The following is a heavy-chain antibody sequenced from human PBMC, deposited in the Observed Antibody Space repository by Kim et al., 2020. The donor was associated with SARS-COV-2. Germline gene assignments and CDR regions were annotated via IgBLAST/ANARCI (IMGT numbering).Heavy chain of an antibody. CDR2: IDPSDSYT. V-gene: IGHV5-10-1*01. Sequence: GESLKISCKGSGYSFTSYWISWVRQMPGKGLEWMGRIDPSDSYTNYSPSFQGHVTISADKSISTAYLQWSSLKASDTAMYYCARLSPYYYDSSGYSTDYWGQGTLVTVSS. CDR3: ARLSPYYYDSSGYSTDY. J-gene: IGHJ4*02. D-gene: IGHD3-22*01. CDR1: GYSFTSYW.